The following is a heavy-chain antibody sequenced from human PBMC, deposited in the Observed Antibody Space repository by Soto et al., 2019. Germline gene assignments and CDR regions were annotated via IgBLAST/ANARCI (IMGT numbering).Heavy chain of an antibody. Sequence: SETLSLTCAVYGGSFSGYYWSWIRQPPGKGLEWIGEINHSGSTNYNPSLKSRVTISVDTSKNQFSLKLSSVTAADTAVYYCASVSGSYYYGMDVWGQGITVTGSS. J-gene: IGHJ6*02. CDR3: ASVSGSYYYGMDV. CDR1: GGSFSGYY. V-gene: IGHV4-34*01. D-gene: IGHD1-26*01. CDR2: INHSGST.